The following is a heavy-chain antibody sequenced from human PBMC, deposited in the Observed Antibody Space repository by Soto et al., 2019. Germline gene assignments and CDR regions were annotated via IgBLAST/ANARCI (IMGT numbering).Heavy chain of an antibody. CDR2: SYYSGST. J-gene: IGHJ4*02. Sequence: QLQLQESGPGLVKPSETLSLTCTVSGGSISSSSYYWGWIRQPPGKGLEWIGSSYYSGSTYYNPSLKSRVTISVDTSKNQFSLKLSSVTAADTAVYYCATYGDYSSGWYYFDYWGQGTLVTVSS. V-gene: IGHV4-39*01. CDR3: ATYGDYSSGWYYFDY. CDR1: GGSISSSSYY. D-gene: IGHD6-19*01.